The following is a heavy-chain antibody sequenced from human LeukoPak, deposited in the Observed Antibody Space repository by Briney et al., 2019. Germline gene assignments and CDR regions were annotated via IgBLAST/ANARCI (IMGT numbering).Heavy chain of an antibody. D-gene: IGHD5-18*01. Sequence: SETLSLTCSVFGDPISTYHWNWIRKPPGKGLEWIAYMQSTGNSQYNPSLKSRVAMSVDTSKNQVVLNLSSVTAADTAVYYCARDKRHSYGRYFAHWGQGTLVTVSS. CDR3: ARDKRHSYGRYFAH. V-gene: IGHV4-59*01. J-gene: IGHJ4*02. CDR1: GDPISTYH. CDR2: MQSTGNS.